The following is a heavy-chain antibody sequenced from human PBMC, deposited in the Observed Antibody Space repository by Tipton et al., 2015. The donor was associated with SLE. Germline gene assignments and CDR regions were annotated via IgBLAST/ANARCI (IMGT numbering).Heavy chain of an antibody. J-gene: IGHJ6*03. CDR2: IYYSGSSYYSGNT. D-gene: IGHD6-13*01. CDR3: ARVAAATGRGNYFYYYMDV. CDR1: GDSISSTTFY. V-gene: IGHV4-39*07. Sequence: TLSLTCTVSGDSISSTTFYWGWVRQPPGKGLEWIGKIYYSGSSYYSGNTIYNPSLKSRVTVSVDPSKNQFSLNLSSVTAADTAVYYCARVAAATGRGNYFYYYMDVWGKGTTVTVSS.